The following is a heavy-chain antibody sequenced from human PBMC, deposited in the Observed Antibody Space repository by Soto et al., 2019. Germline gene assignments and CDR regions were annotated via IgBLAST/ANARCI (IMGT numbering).Heavy chain of an antibody. CDR1: GYALTRYN. V-gene: IGHV1-3*01. D-gene: IGHD3-22*01. Sequence: ASVKVSCKTPGYALTRYNIHWVRQAPGQRLEWMGWINVGNGNTRYSQKFQGRLTLTRDTPGNTAYLELNSLISEDTAVYYCETPQDYDGCLDSWGQGTLVTVSS. CDR2: INVGNGNT. J-gene: IGHJ4*02. CDR3: ETPQDYDGCLDS.